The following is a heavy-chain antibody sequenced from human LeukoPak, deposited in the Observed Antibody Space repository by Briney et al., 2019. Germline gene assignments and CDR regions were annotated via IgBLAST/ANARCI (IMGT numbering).Heavy chain of an antibody. CDR1: GFTFDDYA. Sequence: HSGGSLRLSCAASGFTFDDYALHWVRQAPGKGLEWVSLISGDGGSTYYADSVKGRFTISRDNGKNSLYLQMNSLRTEDTALYYCAKVYGGYGDWFDPWGQGTLVTVSS. D-gene: IGHD5-12*01. J-gene: IGHJ5*02. CDR2: ISGDGGST. V-gene: IGHV3-43*02. CDR3: AKVYGGYGDWFDP.